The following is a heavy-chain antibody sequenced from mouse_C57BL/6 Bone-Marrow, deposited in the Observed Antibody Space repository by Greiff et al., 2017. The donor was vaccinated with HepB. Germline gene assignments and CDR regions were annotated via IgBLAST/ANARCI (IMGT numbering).Heavy chain of an antibody. Sequence: VQLQQSGAELVRPGASVKLSCTASGFNIKDDYMHWVKQRPEQGLEWIGWIDPENGDTEYASKFQGKATITAYTSSNTAYLQLSSLTSEDTAVYYCILFITTVYAMDYWGQGTSVTVSS. V-gene: IGHV14-4*01. J-gene: IGHJ4*01. CDR3: ILFITTVYAMDY. CDR1: GFNIKDDY. CDR2: IDPENGDT. D-gene: IGHD1-1*01.